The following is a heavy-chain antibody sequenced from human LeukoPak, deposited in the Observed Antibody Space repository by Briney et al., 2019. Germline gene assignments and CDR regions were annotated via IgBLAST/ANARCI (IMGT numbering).Heavy chain of an antibody. CDR1: GYTFTSYD. D-gene: IGHD2-2*01. V-gene: IGHV1-8*01. J-gene: IGHJ5*02. CDR3: ARIPHRVPHNWFDP. Sequence: GASVKVSCKASGYTFTSYDINWVRQAAGQGLEWMGWMNPHSANAGYAQKFQGRVTMTRDTSISTAYMELSSLRSDDTAVYYCARIPHRVPHNWFDPRGQGTLVTVSS. CDR2: MNPHSANA.